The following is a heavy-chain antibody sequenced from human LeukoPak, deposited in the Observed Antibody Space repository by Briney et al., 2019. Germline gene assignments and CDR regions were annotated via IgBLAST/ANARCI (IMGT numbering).Heavy chain of an antibody. V-gene: IGHV3-30*02. J-gene: IGHJ5*02. CDR2: ITYDENIK. D-gene: IGHD5-24*01. CDR1: GFPFSSYG. Sequence: PGGSLRLSCKASGFPFSSYGMQWVRQAPGKGLEWVACITYDENIKYYADSVKGRFTISRDNSENTLYLQMNSLRAEDTAVYYGGKENTRDGYRHFHPWGQGTPVTVSS. CDR3: GKENTRDGYRHFHP.